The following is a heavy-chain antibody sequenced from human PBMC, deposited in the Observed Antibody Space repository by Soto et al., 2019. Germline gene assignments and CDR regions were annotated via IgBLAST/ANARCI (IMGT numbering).Heavy chain of an antibody. J-gene: IGHJ1*01. Sequence: SETLSLTCTVSGGSISSGCYYWSWIRQHPGKGLEWIGSIYDSGSTYYNPSLKSRVTISVDASKNQLSLKLASVTAADTAMYYCARGGTRAYFHHWGQGTLVTVSS. CDR1: GGSISSGCYY. CDR3: ARGGTRAYFHH. D-gene: IGHD1-1*01. V-gene: IGHV4-31*03. CDR2: IYDSGST.